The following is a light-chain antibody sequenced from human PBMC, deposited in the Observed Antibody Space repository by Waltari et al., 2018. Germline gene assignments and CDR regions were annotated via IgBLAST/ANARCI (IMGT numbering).Light chain of an antibody. CDR3: QKYNSEPLT. Sequence: DIQMTQYPSSLSASVGDRVTITCRASQDISNYSAWYQQKPGKVPKLLIYGTSTSQPGVPSRFSGSGSGTDYTLTISSLQPEDVATYYCQKYNSEPLTFGPGTRVDIK. CDR1: QDISNY. CDR2: GTS. J-gene: IGKJ3*01. V-gene: IGKV1-27*01.